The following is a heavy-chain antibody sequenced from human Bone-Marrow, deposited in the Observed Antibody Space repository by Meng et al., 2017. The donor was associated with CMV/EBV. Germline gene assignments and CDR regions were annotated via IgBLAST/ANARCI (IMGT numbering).Heavy chain of an antibody. V-gene: IGHV1-69*10. J-gene: IGHJ4*02. Sequence: PVKVSCKASGGTFSSYAISWVRQAPGQGLEWMGGIIPILGIANYAQKFQGRVTITADKSTSTAYMELSSLRSEDTAVYYCARNPRLGFFDYWGQGTLVTVSS. CDR1: GGTFSSYA. D-gene: IGHD2-21*01. CDR2: IIPILGIA. CDR3: ARNPRLGFFDY.